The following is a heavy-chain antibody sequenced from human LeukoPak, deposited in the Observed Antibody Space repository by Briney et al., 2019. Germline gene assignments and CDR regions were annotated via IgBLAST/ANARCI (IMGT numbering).Heavy chain of an antibody. V-gene: IGHV3-30*18. CDR1: GFTFSSYG. CDR2: ISYDGGNK. CDR3: AKVSFSGPFDY. Sequence: GGSLRLSCAASGFTFSSYGMHWVRQAPGKGLEWVAVISYDGGNKYYADSVKGRFTISRDNSKNTLYLLMNSLRAEDTAVYYCAKVSFSGPFDYWGQGTLVTVSS. D-gene: IGHD2/OR15-2a*01. J-gene: IGHJ4*02.